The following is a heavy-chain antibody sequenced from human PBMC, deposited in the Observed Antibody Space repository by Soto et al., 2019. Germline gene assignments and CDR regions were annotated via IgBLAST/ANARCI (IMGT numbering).Heavy chain of an antibody. J-gene: IGHJ6*02. CDR3: ARGVYDYWSGYYAGSGLDV. V-gene: IGHV4-59*13. Sequence: QVPLQESGPGLVKPSGTLSLTCTVSGDSMSPFYWNWIRQSPGKGLEWIGYIYYSGNTNYNPSLKSRVAISVDTSKNQFYLKLSSVTAADTAVYYCARGVYDYWSGYYAGSGLDVWGQGTTVTVSS. D-gene: IGHD3-3*01. CDR1: GDSMSPFY. CDR2: IYYSGNT.